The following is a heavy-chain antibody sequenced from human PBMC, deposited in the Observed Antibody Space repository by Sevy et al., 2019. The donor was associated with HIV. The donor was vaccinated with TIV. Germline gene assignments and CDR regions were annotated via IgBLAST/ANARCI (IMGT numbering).Heavy chain of an antibody. Sequence: GGSLRLSCAGSGFTFYNYGIHWVRQAPGKGLEWVTMISYDGKNENYADSVKGRFTFSRDNSKNIFYLQMNSLRPDDTAIYYCAKDRSGSWSVDYWGQGTLATASS. V-gene: IGHV3-30*18. D-gene: IGHD6-13*01. CDR1: GFTFYNYG. CDR2: ISYDGKNE. CDR3: AKDRSGSWSVDY. J-gene: IGHJ4*02.